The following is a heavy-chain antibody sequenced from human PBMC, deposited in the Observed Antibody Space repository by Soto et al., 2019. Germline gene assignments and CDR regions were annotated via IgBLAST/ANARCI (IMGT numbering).Heavy chain of an antibody. CDR2: IYKSSTT. J-gene: IGHJ5*01. D-gene: IGHD7-27*01. Sequence: PSETLSLTCSVSGDSISNLDYFWAWIRTPPGQALEYIGYIYKSSTTSYNPSFESRVAISVDTSKSQFSLNVTSVTSAETAVYFCARGRYCLTGRCFPNWFDSWGQGALGTAPQ. CDR3: ARGRYCLTGRCFPNWFDS. V-gene: IGHV4-30-4*01. CDR1: GDSISNLDYF.